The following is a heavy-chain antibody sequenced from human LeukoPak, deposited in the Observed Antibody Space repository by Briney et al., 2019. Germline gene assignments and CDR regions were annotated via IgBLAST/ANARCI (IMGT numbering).Heavy chain of an antibody. J-gene: IGHJ5*02. CDR1: GGTFSSYA. CDR3: ARDGAPGYCSGGSCLNWFDP. D-gene: IGHD2-15*01. V-gene: IGHV1-69*13. CDR2: ITPIFGTA. Sequence: SVKVSCKASGGTFSSYAISWVRPAPGQGLEWMGGITPIFGTANYAHKFQGRVTITADESTSTAYMELSSLRSEDTAVYYCARDGAPGYCSGGSCLNWFDPWGQGTLVTVSS.